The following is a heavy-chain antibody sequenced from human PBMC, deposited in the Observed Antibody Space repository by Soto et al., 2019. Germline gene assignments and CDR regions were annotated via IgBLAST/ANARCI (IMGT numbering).Heavy chain of an antibody. CDR1: GFAFSSYC. CDR3: ARDEVPAASYGMDV. V-gene: IGHV3-33*01. Sequence: PGGSLRLSCAASGFAFSSYCMHWVRQAPGKGREWVAVIWYDGSNKYYADSVKGRFTISRDNSKNTLYLQMNSLRAEDTAVYYCARDEVPAASYGMDVWGQGTTVTVSS. CDR2: IWYDGSNK. D-gene: IGHD2-2*01. J-gene: IGHJ6*02.